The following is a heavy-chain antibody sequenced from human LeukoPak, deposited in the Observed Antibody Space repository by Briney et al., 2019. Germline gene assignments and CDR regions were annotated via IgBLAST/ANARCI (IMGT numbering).Heavy chain of an antibody. V-gene: IGHV3-23*01. CDR1: GFTFTNYV. D-gene: IGHD6-13*01. J-gene: IGHJ4*02. CDR3: AKDRVTAAGYYFDY. CDR2: ISENGGAA. Sequence: PGGSLRLSCAASGFTFTNYVMGWVRQAQGKGLEWVSAISENGGAADYADSVRGRFTISRDNSQNTLYLQMTSLRAEDTAVYYCAKDRVTAAGYYFDYWGQGTLVTVSS.